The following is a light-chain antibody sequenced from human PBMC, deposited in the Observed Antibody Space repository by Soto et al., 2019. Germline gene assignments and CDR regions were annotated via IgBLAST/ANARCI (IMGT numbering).Light chain of an antibody. J-gene: IGLJ3*02. Sequence: QSVLTQPPSVSGAPGQRVTISCTGSSSNIGASYDVHWYQQFPGTAPKLLIFGSSNRPSGVPDRFSGSKSGTSASLAITGLQAEDEADYYCQSYDRSLSGWVFGGGTKVTVL. CDR2: GSS. CDR3: QSYDRSLSGWV. V-gene: IGLV1-40*01. CDR1: SSNIGASYD.